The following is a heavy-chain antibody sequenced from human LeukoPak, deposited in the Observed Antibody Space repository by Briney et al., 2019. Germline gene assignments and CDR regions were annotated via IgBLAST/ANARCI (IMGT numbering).Heavy chain of an antibody. CDR2: IYTSGST. Sequence: SETLSLTCTVSGGSISSYYWSWIRQPAGKGLEWIGRIYTSGSTNYNPSLKSRVTMSVDKSKNQFSLKLSSVTAADTAVYYCARGISVTRTFDYWGQGTLVTVSS. CDR1: GGSISSYY. CDR3: ARGISVTRTFDY. J-gene: IGHJ4*02. V-gene: IGHV4-4*07. D-gene: IGHD4-17*01.